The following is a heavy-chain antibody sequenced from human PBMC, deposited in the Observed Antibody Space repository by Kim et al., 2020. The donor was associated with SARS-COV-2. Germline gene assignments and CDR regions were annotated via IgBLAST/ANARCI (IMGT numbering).Heavy chain of an antibody. J-gene: IGHJ5*02. CDR1: GFTFSSYW. D-gene: IGHD3-10*01. CDR3: VRGNTYYYGSGSYNWFDP. V-gene: IGHV3-7*01. CDR2: IKQDGSEK. Sequence: GGSLRLSCAASGFTFSSYWMSWVRQAPGKGLEWVANIKQDGSEKYYADSVKGRFTISRDNAKNTLYLQMNSLRAEDTAVYYCVRGNTYYYGSGSYNWFDPWGQGTLVTVSS.